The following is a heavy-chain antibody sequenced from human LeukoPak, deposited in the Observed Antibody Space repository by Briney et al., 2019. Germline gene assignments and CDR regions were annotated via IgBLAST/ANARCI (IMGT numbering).Heavy chain of an antibody. CDR1: GDSISSTNFY. CDR2: VYYSGIT. V-gene: IGHV4-39*01. CDR3: ARHRDSYGPGDY. Sequence: SETLSLTCSVSGDSISSTNFYWAWIRQSPGKGLEWIGSVYYSGITYHNPSLDSRVTISVDTTNNQFFLRLRSVTAADTAVYYCARHRDSYGPGDYWGQGTLVTVSS. J-gene: IGHJ4*02. D-gene: IGHD5-18*01.